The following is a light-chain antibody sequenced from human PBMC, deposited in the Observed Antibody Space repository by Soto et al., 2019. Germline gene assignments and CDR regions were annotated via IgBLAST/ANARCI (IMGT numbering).Light chain of an antibody. J-gene: IGKJ2*01. Sequence: DIQMTQSPSSLSASVGDRVTITCRASQNIRNYLNWYQQTPGKAPKLLIYAAYSLQSGVPSRFSGSGSGTDFTLTITSLQPDDSGTYYCQQSYSTPYTFGQGTKLEIK. CDR2: AAY. V-gene: IGKV1-39*01. CDR1: QNIRNY. CDR3: QQSYSTPYT.